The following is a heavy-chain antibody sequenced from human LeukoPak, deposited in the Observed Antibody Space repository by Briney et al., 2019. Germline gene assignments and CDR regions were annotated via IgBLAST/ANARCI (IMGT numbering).Heavy chain of an antibody. CDR1: GFTFGDYA. J-gene: IGHJ4*02. V-gene: IGHV3-49*04. CDR2: IRSKAYGGTT. CDR3: TRKRDYYDSSGMYYFDY. Sequence: PGRSLRLSCTASGFTFGDYAMSWVRQAPGKGLEWVGFIRSKAYGGTTEYAASVKGRFTISRDDSKSIAYLQMNSQKTEDTAVYYCTRKRDYYDSSGMYYFDYWGQGTLVTVSS. D-gene: IGHD3-22*01.